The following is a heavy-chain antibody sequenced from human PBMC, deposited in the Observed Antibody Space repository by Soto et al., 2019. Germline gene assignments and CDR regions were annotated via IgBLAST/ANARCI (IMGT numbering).Heavy chain of an antibody. CDR2: INPSGGST. Sequence: GASVKVSCKASGYTFTSHSMHWVRQAPGQGLEWMGIINPSGGSTRYAQNFQGRVTMTRDTSTSTVYMALSSLRSEDTAVYYCARKYYDILTGYYLDFDYWGQGTLVTVSS. D-gene: IGHD3-9*01. J-gene: IGHJ4*02. V-gene: IGHV1-46*03. CDR3: ARKYYDILTGYYLDFDY. CDR1: GYTFTSHS.